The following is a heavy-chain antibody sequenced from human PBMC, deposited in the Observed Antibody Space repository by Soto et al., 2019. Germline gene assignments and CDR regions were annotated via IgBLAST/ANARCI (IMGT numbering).Heavy chain of an antibody. D-gene: IGHD3-16*02. CDR1: GYSFTSHY. CDR2: INADDDIT. V-gene: IGHV1-2*02. CDR3: ATGVYDYVWGSYRPLDY. Sequence: ASVKVSCKAIGYSFTSHYMHWVRQAPGQGLEWMGCINADDDITQFAQKFQGRVTITEDTSTGTAYMELSSLRSEDTAVYYCATGVYDYVWGSYRPLDYWGQGTLVTVSS. J-gene: IGHJ4*02.